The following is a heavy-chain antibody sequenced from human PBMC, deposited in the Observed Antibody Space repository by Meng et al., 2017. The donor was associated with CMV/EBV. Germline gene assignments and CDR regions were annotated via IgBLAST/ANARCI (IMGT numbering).Heavy chain of an antibody. CDR2: INTDGSFT. D-gene: IGHD7-27*01. V-gene: IGHV3-74*03. CDR3: GRDLTGERDQ. CDR1: GLPFSHYW. J-gene: IGHJ4*02. Sequence: VQMVGSGGGLVQHGGSRRLSCEDAGLPFSHYWMHWVRQVPGEGPVWVSRINTDGSFTSYADSVKGRFTISRDNAKNTLYLHMHGLRVDDSAAYYCGRDLTGERDQWGQGTLVTVSS.